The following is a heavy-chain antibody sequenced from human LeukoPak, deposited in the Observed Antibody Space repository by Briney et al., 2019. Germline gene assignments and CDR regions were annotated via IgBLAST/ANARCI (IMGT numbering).Heavy chain of an antibody. Sequence: GGSLRLSCVASGFSFSTYAMSWVRQAPGKGLEWVSSTSDAGTVTYYGDSVKGRFTFSRDNSRYTLYLQMNSLKAEDTAVYYCARISLQGSQTDYWGQGTLVTVSS. CDR3: ARISLQGSQTDY. CDR2: TSDAGTVT. V-gene: IGHV3-23*01. J-gene: IGHJ4*02. CDR1: GFSFSTYA. D-gene: IGHD3-10*01.